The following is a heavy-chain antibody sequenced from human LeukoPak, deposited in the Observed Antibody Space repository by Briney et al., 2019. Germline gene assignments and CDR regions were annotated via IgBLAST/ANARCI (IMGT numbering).Heavy chain of an antibody. CDR3: AKQSAGSAAWYSLHYDF. Sequence: GGSLRLSCAASGFTLSSYAMTWVRQAPGRGVEWVSSGDGGGGGTYYADAVKGRFTISRDNSKDTLYLQMNGLRAEDTAVYFCAKQSAGSAAWYSLHYDFWGQGTLVTVSS. J-gene: IGHJ4*02. CDR1: GFTLSSYA. CDR2: GDGGGGGT. D-gene: IGHD6-13*01. V-gene: IGHV3-23*01.